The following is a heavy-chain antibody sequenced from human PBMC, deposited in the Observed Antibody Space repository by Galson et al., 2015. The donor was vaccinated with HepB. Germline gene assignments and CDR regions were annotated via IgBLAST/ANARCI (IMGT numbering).Heavy chain of an antibody. Sequence: SLRLSCAASGFNVSTYAMDWVRQAPGKGLEWISYIRGSSTAMFYADSVRGRFTVSRDNARNSLFLQMNSLRAEDTAVYYCAREGSSGSYLIYWGQGTLVTVSS. V-gene: IGHV3-48*03. CDR2: IRGSSTAM. CDR1: GFNVSTYA. CDR3: AREGSSGSYLIY. D-gene: IGHD1-26*01. J-gene: IGHJ4*02.